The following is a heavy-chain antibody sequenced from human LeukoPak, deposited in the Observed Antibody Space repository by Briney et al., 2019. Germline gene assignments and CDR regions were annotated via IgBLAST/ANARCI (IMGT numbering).Heavy chain of an antibody. Sequence: PSETLSLTRTVSGGSISSSSYYWGWIRQPPGKGLEWIGSIYYSGSTNYSPSLKSRVTMLLDPSKNQFSLSLISVTAADTAVYYCAREAVHYGSGSLDYWGQGTLVTVSS. CDR3: AREAVHYGSGSLDY. CDR2: IYYSGST. V-gene: IGHV4-39*07. D-gene: IGHD3-10*01. J-gene: IGHJ4*02. CDR1: GGSISSSSYY.